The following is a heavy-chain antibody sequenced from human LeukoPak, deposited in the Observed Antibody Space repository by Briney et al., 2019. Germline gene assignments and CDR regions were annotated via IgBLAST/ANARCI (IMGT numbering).Heavy chain of an antibody. CDR1: GFTFSNAW. J-gene: IGHJ4*02. CDR3: TTVSVVVVPAAMDY. D-gene: IGHD2-2*01. CDR2: IKSKTDGGTT. V-gene: IGHV3-15*01. Sequence: TGGSLRLSCAASGFTFSNAWMSWVRQAPGKGLEWVGRIKSKTDGGTTDYAAPVKGRFTISRDDSKNTLYLRMYSLKTEDTAVYYCTTVSVVVVPAAMDYWGQGTLVTVSS.